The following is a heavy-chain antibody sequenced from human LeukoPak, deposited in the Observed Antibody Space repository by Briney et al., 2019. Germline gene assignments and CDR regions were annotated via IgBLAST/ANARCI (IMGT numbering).Heavy chain of an antibody. V-gene: IGHV3-30*18. CDR3: AKSSPGQQLVLGY. CDR2: ISYDGSNK. CDR1: GFTFRSYG. Sequence: GGSLRLSCAASGFTFRSYGMHWVRQAPGKGLEWVAVISYDGSNKYYADSEKGRFTISRDNSKNTLYLQMNSLRAEDTAVYYCAKSSPGQQLVLGYWGQGTLVTVSS. D-gene: IGHD6-13*01. J-gene: IGHJ4*02.